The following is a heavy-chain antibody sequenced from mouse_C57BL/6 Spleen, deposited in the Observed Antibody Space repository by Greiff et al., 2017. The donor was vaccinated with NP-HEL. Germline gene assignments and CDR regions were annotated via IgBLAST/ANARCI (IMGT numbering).Heavy chain of an antibody. D-gene: IGHD2-1*01. J-gene: IGHJ1*03. V-gene: IGHV1-74*01. CDR1: GYTFTSYW. CDR3: AIADYGNSDWYFDV. CDR2: IHPSDSDT. Sequence: QVQLQQPGAELVKPGASVKVSCKASGYTFTSYWMHWVKQRPGQGLEWIGRIHPSDSDTNYNQKFKGKATLTVDKSSSTAYMQLSSLTSGDSAVYYCAIADYGNSDWYFDVWGTGTTVTVSS.